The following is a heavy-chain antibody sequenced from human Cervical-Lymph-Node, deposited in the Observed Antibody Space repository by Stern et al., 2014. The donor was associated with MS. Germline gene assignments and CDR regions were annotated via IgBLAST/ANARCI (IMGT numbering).Heavy chain of an antibody. CDR1: GGSISSGAYS. V-gene: IGHV4-30-2*01. Sequence: QVQLQESGSGLVKPSQTLSLTCTVSGGSISSGAYSWSWIRQPPGEGLEWIGFIYHGGSAFYNPSLQSRVAISVDRSKNQFSLNLASATAADTALYYCARGLRGYFDIWGRGTLVTVSS. CDR2: IYHGGSA. J-gene: IGHJ3*02. D-gene: IGHD4-17*01. CDR3: ARGLRGYFDI.